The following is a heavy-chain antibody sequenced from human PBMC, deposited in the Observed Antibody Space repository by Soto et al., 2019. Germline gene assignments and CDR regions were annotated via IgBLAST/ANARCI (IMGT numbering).Heavy chain of an antibody. D-gene: IGHD1-26*01. V-gene: IGHV3-74*01. Sequence: EVQLVESGGDLVQPGGSLRLSCAASGFTFGSYWMHWVRQAPGKGLVWVSRINSDGSTTNYGDSVKGRFTISRDNAKSTLYLQMNSLSAEDTAVDYCAGAGLYSFDYWGQGTLLTVSS. J-gene: IGHJ4*02. CDR2: INSDGSTT. CDR1: GFTFGSYW. CDR3: AGAGLYSFDY.